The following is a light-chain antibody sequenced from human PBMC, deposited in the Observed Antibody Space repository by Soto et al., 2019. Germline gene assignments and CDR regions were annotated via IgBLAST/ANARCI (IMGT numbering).Light chain of an antibody. Sequence: EIVMTQSPATLSVSPGERVTLSCRASQGVGNRLAWYQQRPGQAPRLLIYSISTRASAVPGRFSGSGSGAEFTLTISSLQSEDFGVYYCQQYYQWPPYTFGQGTKLEI. CDR2: SIS. V-gene: IGKV3-15*01. CDR3: QQYYQWPPYT. CDR1: QGVGNR. J-gene: IGKJ2*01.